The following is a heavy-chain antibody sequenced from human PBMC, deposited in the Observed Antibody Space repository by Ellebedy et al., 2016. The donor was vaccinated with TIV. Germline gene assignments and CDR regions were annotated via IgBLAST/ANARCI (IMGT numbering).Heavy chain of an antibody. CDR1: GFTFSSYS. CDR2: ITGSGSNI. V-gene: IGHV3-48*01. D-gene: IGHD2/OR15-2a*01. J-gene: IGHJ4*02. Sequence: GESLKISCAASGFTFSSYSMNWVRQAPGKGPEWVSYITGSGSNIYYSDSVKGRFTVSRDKAENSLYLQMDRLGAEDTAVYYCARNEKGTFYFDYWGQGTLVTVSS. CDR3: ARNEKGTFYFDY.